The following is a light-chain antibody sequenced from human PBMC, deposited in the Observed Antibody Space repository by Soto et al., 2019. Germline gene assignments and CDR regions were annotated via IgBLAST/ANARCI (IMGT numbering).Light chain of an antibody. V-gene: IGKV3D-15*01. CDR2: GAS. CDR1: HSLNGN. J-gene: IGKJ5*01. CDR3: QQYNSWPPIT. Sequence: DIEMTQYTATLSVSPGERAILSCRASHSLNGNLAWYQQKPGQPPRLLIFGASTRATGIPGRFSGSGSGTEFTLAISSRQSEDYAVYYCQQYNSWPPITFGQGTLVDIK.